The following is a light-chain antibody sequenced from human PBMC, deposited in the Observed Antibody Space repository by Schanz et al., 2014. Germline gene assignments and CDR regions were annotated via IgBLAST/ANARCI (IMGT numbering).Light chain of an antibody. V-gene: IGLV2-8*01. Sequence: QSALTQPPSASGSPGQSVTISCTGTSSDVGAYNFVSWYEQHPGKAPKLMINEVNKRPSGVPDRFSGSKSGNTAFLTVSGLQAEDEGDYYCSSYTSSSTLDVVFGGGTKLTVL. CDR3: SSYTSSSTLDVV. CDR1: SSDVGAYNF. J-gene: IGLJ2*01. CDR2: EVN.